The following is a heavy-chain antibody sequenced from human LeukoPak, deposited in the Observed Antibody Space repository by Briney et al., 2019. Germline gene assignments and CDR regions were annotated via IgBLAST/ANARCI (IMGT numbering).Heavy chain of an antibody. CDR3: ATTAHPLSSGWYLGLFDY. D-gene: IGHD6-19*01. Sequence: ERSLRLSCAASGFTFGSYAMHWVRQAPGKGLEWVAVISYDGSNIYYADSVKGRFTISRDNSKNTLYLQMNSLGAEDTAVYYCATTAHPLSSGWYLGLFDYWGQGTLVTVSS. CDR2: ISYDGSNI. J-gene: IGHJ4*02. CDR1: GFTFGSYA. V-gene: IGHV3-30*04.